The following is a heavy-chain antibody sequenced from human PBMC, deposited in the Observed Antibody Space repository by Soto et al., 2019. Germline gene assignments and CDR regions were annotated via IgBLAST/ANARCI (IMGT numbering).Heavy chain of an antibody. Sequence: SETLSLTCAVSGGSISSSNWWSWVRQPPGKGLEWIGEIYHSGSTNYNPSLKSRVTISVDKSKNQFSLKLSSVTAAGTAVYYCASIGYSYGYDGMDVWGQGTTVTVSS. V-gene: IGHV4-4*02. J-gene: IGHJ6*02. D-gene: IGHD5-18*01. CDR1: GGSISSSNW. CDR3: ASIGYSYGYDGMDV. CDR2: IYHSGST.